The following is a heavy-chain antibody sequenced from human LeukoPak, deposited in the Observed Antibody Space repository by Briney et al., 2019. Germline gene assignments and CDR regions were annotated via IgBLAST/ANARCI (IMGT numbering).Heavy chain of an antibody. J-gene: IGHJ5*02. CDR3: ARRARWGVGSQNKYNWFDP. V-gene: IGHV4-61*02. CDR2: ISSSGST. D-gene: IGHD3-16*01. CDR1: GGSISSSSYY. Sequence: PSETLSLTCTVSGGSISSSSYYWGWIRQPAGKGLEWIGRISSSGSTNYNPSLKSRVTISVDTSKNQFSLKLSSVTAADTAVYYCARRARWGVGSQNKYNWFDPWGQGTLVTVSS.